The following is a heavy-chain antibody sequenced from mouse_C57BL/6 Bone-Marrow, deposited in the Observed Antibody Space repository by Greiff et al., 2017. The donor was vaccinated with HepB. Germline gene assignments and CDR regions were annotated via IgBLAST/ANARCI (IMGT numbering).Heavy chain of an antibody. J-gene: IGHJ2*01. V-gene: IGHV5-6*01. D-gene: IGHD2-1*01. Sequence: EVQVVESGGDLVKPGGSLKLSYAASGFTFSSYGMSWVRQTPDKRLEWVATISSGGSYTYYPDSVKGRFTISRDNAKYTLYLQMSSLKSEDTAMYYCARRVRVFFDYWGQGTTLTVSS. CDR1: GFTFSSYG. CDR2: ISSGGSYT. CDR3: ARRVRVFFDY.